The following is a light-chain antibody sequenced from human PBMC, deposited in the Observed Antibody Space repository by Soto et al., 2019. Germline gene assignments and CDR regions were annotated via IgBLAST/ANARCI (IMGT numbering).Light chain of an antibody. V-gene: IGKV2D-29*01. CDR2: EVS. CDR3: QQYYSTPPFT. J-gene: IGKJ4*01. CDR1: ESLLHGDGKTY. Sequence: EIVLTQTPLSLSVSPGQPASISCKSSESLLHGDGKTYLFWYLQKPGQPPQLLIYEVSNRHSGVPDRFSGSGSGTDFTLTISSLQAEDVAVYYCQQYYSTPPFTFGGGTKVEIK.